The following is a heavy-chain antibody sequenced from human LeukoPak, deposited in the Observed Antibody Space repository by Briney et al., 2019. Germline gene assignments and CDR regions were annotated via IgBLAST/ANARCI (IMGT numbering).Heavy chain of an antibody. CDR1: GFTFSNYW. J-gene: IGHJ4*02. D-gene: IGHD2-2*01. CDR3: ARDRCSSTSCFIDY. Sequence: GGSLRLSCAVSGFTFSNYWMSWVRQAPGKGLEWVANIKQEGSEKYYVDSVKGRFTISRDNAKNSLYLQMNSLRAEDRAVDYCARDRCSSTSCFIDYWGQGTLVTVSS. CDR2: IKQEGSEK. V-gene: IGHV3-7*04.